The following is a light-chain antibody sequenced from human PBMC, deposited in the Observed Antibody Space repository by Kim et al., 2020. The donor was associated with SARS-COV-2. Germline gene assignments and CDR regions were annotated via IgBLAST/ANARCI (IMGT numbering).Light chain of an antibody. J-gene: IGKJ5*01. CDR2: IAY. Sequence: SPGERATPSCKASRSITSNSVAWYQQKPGQAPRLLIYIAYTRASGNPDRFSGSGSGTEFTLTISRLEPEDFAVYYCQQYGSSPSTFGQGTRLEIK. V-gene: IGKV3-20*01. CDR1: RSITSNS. CDR3: QQYGSSPST.